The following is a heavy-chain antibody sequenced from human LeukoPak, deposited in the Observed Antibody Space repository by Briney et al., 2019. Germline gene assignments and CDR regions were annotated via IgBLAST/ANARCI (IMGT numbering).Heavy chain of an antibody. D-gene: IGHD3-22*01. CDR3: ARGSGYYDTGSFSFVDN. CDR1: GDSVSSDSAA. CDR2: TYYRSQWYI. J-gene: IGHJ4*02. V-gene: IGHV6-1*01. Sequence: SQTLSLTCAISGDSVSSDSAAWNWIRHSPSRGLEWLGRTYYRSQWYIDYAVSVKTRITINPDTSRNQFSLELKSVTPEDTGVYYCARGSGYYDTGSFSFVDNWGQGTLVTVSS.